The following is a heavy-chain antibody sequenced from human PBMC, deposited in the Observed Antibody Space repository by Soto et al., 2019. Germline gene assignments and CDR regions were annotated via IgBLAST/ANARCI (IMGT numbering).Heavy chain of an antibody. D-gene: IGHD3-9*01. J-gene: IGHJ4*02. Sequence: GGSLRLSCAASGFTFSNYWMTWVRQAPGKGLECVANINQDGSERYYMDSVKGRFTISRDNAKNSLFLQMNSLRAEDTAIFYCASAGWRKLPSYWGQGALVTVSS. CDR3: ASAGWRKLPSY. V-gene: IGHV3-7*01. CDR2: INQDGSER. CDR1: GFTFSNYW.